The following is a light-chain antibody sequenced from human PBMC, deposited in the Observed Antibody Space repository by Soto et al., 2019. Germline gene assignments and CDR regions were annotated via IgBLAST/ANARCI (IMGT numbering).Light chain of an antibody. CDR2: DVN. V-gene: IGLV2-14*01. CDR3: FSKISGFVYG. J-gene: IGLJ1*01. Sequence: LAQPASVSGSFGQSITISCSGPNTDLGVYGYVSWYQHQPGKAPKLLIYDVNNRPSGISDRFSGSKSGDTASLTISGLQAEDEADYFCFSKISGFVYGFGTGTKVTVL. CDR1: NTDLGVYGY.